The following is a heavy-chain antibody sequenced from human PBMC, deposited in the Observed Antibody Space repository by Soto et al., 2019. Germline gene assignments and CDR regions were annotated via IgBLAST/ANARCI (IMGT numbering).Heavy chain of an antibody. CDR1: GYTFTSYA. D-gene: IGHD6-13*01. CDR3: ARDSVAAAGDI. V-gene: IGHV1-3*01. J-gene: IGHJ3*02. CDR2: INAGNGNT. Sequence: ASVKVSCKASGYTFTSYAMHWARQAPGQRLEWMGWINAGNGNTKYSQKFQGRVTITRDTSASTAYMELSSLRSEDTAVYYCARDSVAAAGDIWGQGTMVTVSS.